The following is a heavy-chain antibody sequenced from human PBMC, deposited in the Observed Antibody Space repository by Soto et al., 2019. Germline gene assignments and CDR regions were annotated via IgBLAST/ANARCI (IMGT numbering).Heavy chain of an antibody. CDR2: IYATGDT. D-gene: IGHD1-26*01. CDR1: GASLSRYY. CDR3: VRDGTKNLRDRFEP. J-gene: IGHJ5*02. Sequence: SETLSLTCNVSGASLSRYYWSWIRQPPGKGLEWIGRIYATGDTDYNPSLKSRISMSVDMSKKQFSLTLRSVTAADTAIYYCVRDGTKNLRDRFEPWGRGILVTISS. V-gene: IGHV4-4*07.